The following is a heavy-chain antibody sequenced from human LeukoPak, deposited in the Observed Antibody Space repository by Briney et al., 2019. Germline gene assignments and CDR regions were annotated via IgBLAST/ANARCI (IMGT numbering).Heavy chain of an antibody. CDR2: INPNSGGT. D-gene: IGHD6-13*01. CDR1: GYTFTGYY. Sequence: ASVKVSCKASGYTFTGYYMHWVRQAPGQGLEWMGCINPNSGGTNYAQKFQGRVTMTRDTSISTAYMKLSRLRSDDTAVYYCASLPAAAGSDAFDIWGQGTMVTVSS. J-gene: IGHJ3*02. V-gene: IGHV1-2*02. CDR3: ASLPAAAGSDAFDI.